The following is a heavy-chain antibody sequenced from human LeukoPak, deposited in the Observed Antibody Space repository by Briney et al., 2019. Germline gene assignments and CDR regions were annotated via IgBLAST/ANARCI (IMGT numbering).Heavy chain of an antibody. CDR3: ATPQQWLVLWNYFDY. CDR1: GFTFSSYG. D-gene: IGHD6-19*01. CDR2: ISYDGSNK. V-gene: IGHV3-30*03. J-gene: IGHJ4*02. Sequence: GGSLRLSCAASGFTFSSYGMHWVRQAPGKGLEWVAVISYDGSNKYYADSVKGRFTISRDNSKSTLYLQMNSLRAEDTAVYYCATPQQWLVLWNYFDYWGQGTLVTVSS.